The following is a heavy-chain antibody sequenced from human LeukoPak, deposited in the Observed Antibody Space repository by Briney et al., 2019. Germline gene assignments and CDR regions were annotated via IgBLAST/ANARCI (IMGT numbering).Heavy chain of an antibody. CDR2: INAGNGNT. CDR3: ARAPLVDIMVEYYFDY. CDR1: GYTFTSYA. J-gene: IGHJ4*02. V-gene: IGHV1-3*01. Sequence: ASVKVSCKASGYTFTSYAMRWVRQAPGQRLEWMGWINAGNGNTKYSQKFQGRVTITRDTSASTAYMELSSLRSEDTAVYYCARAPLVDIMVEYYFDYWGQGTLVTVSS. D-gene: IGHD3-3*01.